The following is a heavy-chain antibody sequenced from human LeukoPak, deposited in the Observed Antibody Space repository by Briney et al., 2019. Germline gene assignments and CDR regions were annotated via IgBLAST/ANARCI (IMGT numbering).Heavy chain of an antibody. CDR3: ARRWNYGRNYYIDV. J-gene: IGHJ6*03. CDR2: INDSGRI. Sequence: SETLSLTCAVYGGSFSNYYWSWIRQPPGKGLEWIGEINDSGRINYNPSLMSRVTVSVDTSKNQFSLRLTSVTATDTAAYYCARRWNYGRNYYIDVWGNGATVSVSS. CDR1: GGSFSNYY. D-gene: IGHD1-7*01. V-gene: IGHV4-34*01.